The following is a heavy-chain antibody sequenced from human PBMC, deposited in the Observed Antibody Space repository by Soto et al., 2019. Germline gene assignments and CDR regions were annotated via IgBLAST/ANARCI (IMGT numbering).Heavy chain of an antibody. CDR1: GGPIGSGGYA. CDR3: AAGEASSRNLAPYYLDF. CDR2: VHDSGTT. D-gene: IGHD6-13*01. V-gene: IGHV4-30-2*02. J-gene: IGHJ4*02. Sequence: SETLSLTCAVSGGPIGSGGYAWNWIRQPPGKGLEWIGYVHDSGTTYFNPSLRSRVTISEDTSKNQFSLKLLSVTTADTAVYFCAAGEASSRNLAPYYLDFWGQGTLVTVSS.